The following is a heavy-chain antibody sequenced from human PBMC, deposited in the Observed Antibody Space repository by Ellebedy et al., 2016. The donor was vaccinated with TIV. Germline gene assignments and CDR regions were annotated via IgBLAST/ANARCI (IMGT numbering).Heavy chain of an antibody. CDR3: ARDDRLAAAGPQGYYYYGMDV. Sequence: GESLKISCAASGLIVSNNYMSWVRQAPGKGLEWVSVIDGGGKTYFADSVKGRFTISRDNSKNTVYLQMNRLRAEDTAVYYCARDDRLAAAGPQGYYYYGMDVWGQGTTVTVSS. CDR2: IDGGGKT. V-gene: IGHV3-53*01. CDR1: GLIVSNNY. J-gene: IGHJ6*02. D-gene: IGHD6-13*01.